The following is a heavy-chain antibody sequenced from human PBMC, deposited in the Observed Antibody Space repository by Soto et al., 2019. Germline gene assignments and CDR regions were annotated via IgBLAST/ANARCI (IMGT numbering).Heavy chain of an antibody. CDR2: ISGSGGST. J-gene: IGHJ1*01. Sequence: EVQLLESGGGLVQPGGSLRLSCAASGFTFSSYAMSWVRQAPGKGLEWVSAISGSGGSTYYADSVKGRFTISRDNSKNTLYLQMNSLRAEDTAVYYCAATPNGDYVGEYFQHWGQDTLVTVSS. CDR1: GFTFSSYA. V-gene: IGHV3-23*01. CDR3: AATPNGDYVGEYFQH. D-gene: IGHD4-17*01.